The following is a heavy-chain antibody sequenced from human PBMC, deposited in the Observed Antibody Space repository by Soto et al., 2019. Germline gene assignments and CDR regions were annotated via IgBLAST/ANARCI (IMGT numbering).Heavy chain of an antibody. CDR3: AIRGLTKSEVRGYFDY. D-gene: IGHD3-10*01. Sequence: GSLRLSCAASGFTFSSYDMTWVRQAPGKGLEWVSAISGSGGSTNYGDSVKGRFTISRDNSKNTLFMQMNSLRAEDTAVYYCAIRGLTKSEVRGYFDYWGRGTLVTVSS. V-gene: IGHV3-23*01. J-gene: IGHJ4*02. CDR2: ISGSGGST. CDR1: GFTFSSYD.